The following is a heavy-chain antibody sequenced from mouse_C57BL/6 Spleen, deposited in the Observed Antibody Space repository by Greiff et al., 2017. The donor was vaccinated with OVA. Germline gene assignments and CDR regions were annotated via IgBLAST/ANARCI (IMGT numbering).Heavy chain of an antibody. Sequence: EVKLQESGPGLVKPSQSLSLTCSVTGYSITSGYYWNWIRQFPGNKLEWMGYISYDGSNNYNPSLKNRISITRDTSKNQFFLKLNSVTTEDTATYYCARGGTFSFFDYWGQGTTLTVSS. CDR3: ARGGTFSFFDY. CDR2: ISYDGSN. J-gene: IGHJ2*01. D-gene: IGHD3-3*01. V-gene: IGHV3-6*01. CDR1: GYSITSGYY.